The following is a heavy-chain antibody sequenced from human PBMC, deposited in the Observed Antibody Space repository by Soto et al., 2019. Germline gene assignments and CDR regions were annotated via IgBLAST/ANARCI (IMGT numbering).Heavy chain of an antibody. V-gene: IGHV4-30-2*01. D-gene: IGHD2-21*02. J-gene: IGHJ4*02. CDR2: IYHSGST. CDR1: GGSISSGGYS. CDR3: ARVYDCGGHCYTTYYFDY. Sequence: PSETLSLTCAVSGGSISSGGYSWSWIRQPPGKGLEWIGYIYHSGSTYYNPSLKSRVTISVDRSKNQFSLKLSSVTAADTAVYYCARVYDCGGHCYTTYYFDYCGQGTLVTVSS.